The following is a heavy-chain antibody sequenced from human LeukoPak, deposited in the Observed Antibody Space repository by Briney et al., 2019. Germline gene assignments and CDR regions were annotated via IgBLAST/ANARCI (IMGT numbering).Heavy chain of an antibody. Sequence: ASVKVSCKASGYTFTSYDINWVRQATGQGLAWMGWMNPNSGNTGYAQKFQGRVTMTRNTSISTAYMELSSLRSEDTAVYYCARDNGGTAMAYYYYYYMDVWGKGTTVTISS. CDR2: MNPNSGNT. CDR3: ARDNGGTAMAYYYYYYMDV. V-gene: IGHV1-8*01. J-gene: IGHJ6*03. D-gene: IGHD5-18*01. CDR1: GYTFTSYD.